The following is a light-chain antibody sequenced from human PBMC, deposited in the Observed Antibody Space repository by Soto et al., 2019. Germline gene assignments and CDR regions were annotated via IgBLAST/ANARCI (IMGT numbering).Light chain of an antibody. J-gene: IGKJ1*01. Sequence: EIVMTQSPATLSVSLGERATLSCMASQSISSNLAWYQQKPGQAPRLLIYGASTRATGIPARFSGSGSGTEFTLTISSLQSEDFAVYYCQQYNNWWTFGQGTKVDIK. CDR2: GAS. CDR1: QSISSN. V-gene: IGKV3-15*01. CDR3: QQYNNWWT.